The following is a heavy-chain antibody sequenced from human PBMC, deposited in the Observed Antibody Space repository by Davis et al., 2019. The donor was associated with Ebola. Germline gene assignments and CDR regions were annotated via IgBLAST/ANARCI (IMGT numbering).Heavy chain of an antibody. D-gene: IGHD5-12*01. V-gene: IGHV3-74*01. Sequence: GESLKISCAASGFTFSDDWMHWVRQAPGEGPVWVSRIKSDGSTTFYADSVKGRFTVSRDNSKNTLYLQMNSLRTEDTAVYYCARSQYSGYGGWFDNWGQGTLVTVSS. CDR2: IKSDGSTT. J-gene: IGHJ4*02. CDR1: GFTFSDDW. CDR3: ARSQYSGYGGWFDN.